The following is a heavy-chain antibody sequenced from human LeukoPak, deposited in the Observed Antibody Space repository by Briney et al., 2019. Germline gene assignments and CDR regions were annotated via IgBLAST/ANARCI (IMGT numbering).Heavy chain of an antibody. Sequence: SVKVSCKTSGYTFSSYAISWVRQAPGQGLEWMGRIIPILGIANYAQKFQGRVTITADKSTSTAYMELSSLRSEDTAVYYCARARTTGFYYYYGMDVWGQGTTVTVSS. CDR3: ARARTTGFYYYYGMDV. CDR1: GYTFSSYA. V-gene: IGHV1-69*04. D-gene: IGHD2-8*02. CDR2: IIPILGIA. J-gene: IGHJ6*02.